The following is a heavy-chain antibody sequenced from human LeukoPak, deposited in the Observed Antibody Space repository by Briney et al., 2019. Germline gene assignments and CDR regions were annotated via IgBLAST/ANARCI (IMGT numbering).Heavy chain of an antibody. Sequence: PGGSLRLSCVASGFTFSSYSMNWVRQAPGKGLEWVSSISSSSSYIYYADSVKGRFTISRDNAKNSLYLQMNSLRAEDTAVYYCARDAGAVVGTKWFDPWGQGTLVTVSS. CDR1: GFTFSSYS. J-gene: IGHJ5*02. CDR2: ISSSSSYI. CDR3: ARDAGAVVGTKWFDP. D-gene: IGHD6-13*01. V-gene: IGHV3-21*01.